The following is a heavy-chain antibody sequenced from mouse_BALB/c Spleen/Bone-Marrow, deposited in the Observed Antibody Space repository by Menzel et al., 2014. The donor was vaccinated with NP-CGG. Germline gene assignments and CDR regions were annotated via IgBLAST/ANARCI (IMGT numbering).Heavy chain of an antibody. CDR1: GYTFTSYY. CDR3: TRYTYDYYPYYYAMDY. Sequence: QVHVKQSGAELVKPGASVKLSCKASGYTFTSYYMYWVKQRPGQGLEWIGGINPSNGGTNFNEKFKSKATLTVDKSSSAAYIQLGRLTSEDSAVYYCTRYTYDYYPYYYAMDYWGQGTSVTVSS. D-gene: IGHD2-4*01. J-gene: IGHJ4*01. V-gene: IGHV1S81*02. CDR2: INPSNGGT.